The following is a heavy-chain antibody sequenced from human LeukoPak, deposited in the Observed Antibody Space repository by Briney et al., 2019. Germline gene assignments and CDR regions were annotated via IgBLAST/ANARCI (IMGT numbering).Heavy chain of an antibody. CDR3: ARDFPSAGTTNDAFDI. CDR2: ISAYNGNT. D-gene: IGHD1-7*01. Sequence: GASVKVSCKASGYTFTSYGISWVRQAPGQGREWMGWISAYNGNTNYAQKLQGRATMTTDTSTSTAYMELRSLRSDDTAVYYCARDFPSAGTTNDAFDIWGQGTMVTVSS. V-gene: IGHV1-18*01. J-gene: IGHJ3*02. CDR1: GYTFTSYG.